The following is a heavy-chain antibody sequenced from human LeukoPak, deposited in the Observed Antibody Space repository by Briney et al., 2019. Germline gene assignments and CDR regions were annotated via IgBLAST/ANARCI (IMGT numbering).Heavy chain of an antibody. CDR3: ARDDVDTAMVTGYYYYMDV. Sequence: PGGSLRLSCAASGFTFSSYEMNWVRQAPGKGLEWVANIKQDGSEKYYVDSVKGRFTISRDNAKNSLYLQMNSLRAEDTAVYYCARDDVDTAMVTGYYYYMDVWGKGTTVTVSS. V-gene: IGHV3-7*01. CDR2: IKQDGSEK. J-gene: IGHJ6*03. CDR1: GFTFSSYE. D-gene: IGHD5-18*01.